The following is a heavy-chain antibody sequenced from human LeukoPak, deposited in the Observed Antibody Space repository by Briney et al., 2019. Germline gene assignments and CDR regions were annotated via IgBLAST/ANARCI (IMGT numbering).Heavy chain of an antibody. J-gene: IGHJ4*02. CDR3: ARLSGYSYGFDY. D-gene: IGHD5-18*01. Sequence: ASVKVSCKASGYTFTGYYMHLVRQAPGQGLEWMGRINPNSGGTNYAQKFQGRVTMTRDTSISTASMELKRLRSDDTAVYYYARLSGYSYGFDYWGQGTLVTVSS. CDR1: GYTFTGYY. CDR2: INPNSGGT. V-gene: IGHV1-2*06.